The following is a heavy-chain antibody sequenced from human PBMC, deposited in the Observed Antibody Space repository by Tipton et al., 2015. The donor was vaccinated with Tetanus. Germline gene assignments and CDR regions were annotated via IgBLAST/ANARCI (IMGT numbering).Heavy chain of an antibody. V-gene: IGHV3-53*01. CDR1: GFTVSSNY. CDR3: MARFYSSGWYGMGP. D-gene: IGHD6-19*01. J-gene: IGHJ5*02. Sequence: QLVQSGGGLIQPGGSLRLSCAASGFTVSSNYMSWVRQAPGKGLEWVSDIYSGGSTYYADSVKDRFTISRDNSKNTLYLQMNSLRAGDTAVYYCMARFYSSGWYGMGPWGQGTLVTVSS. CDR2: IYSGGST.